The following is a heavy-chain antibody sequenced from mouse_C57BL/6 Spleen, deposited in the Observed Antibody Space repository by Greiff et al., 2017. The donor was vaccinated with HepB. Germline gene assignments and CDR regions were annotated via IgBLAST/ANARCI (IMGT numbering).Heavy chain of an antibody. J-gene: IGHJ4*01. D-gene: IGHD2-4*01. CDR1: GYTFTSYW. Sequence: QVQLQQPGAELVKPGASVKMSCKASGYTFTSYWITWVKQRPGQGLEWIGDIYPGSGSTNYNEKFKSKATLTVDTTSSTAYMQLSSLTSEDSAVYYCARGDDYGDYAMDYWGQGTSVTVST. V-gene: IGHV1-55*01. CDR3: ARGDDYGDYAMDY. CDR2: IYPGSGST.